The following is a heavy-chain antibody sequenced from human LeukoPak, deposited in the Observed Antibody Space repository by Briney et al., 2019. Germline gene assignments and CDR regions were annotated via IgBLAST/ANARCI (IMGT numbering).Heavy chain of an antibody. D-gene: IGHD3-22*01. Sequence: GESLKISCKGSGYSFTSYWIGWVRQMPGKGLEWMGIIYPGDSDTRYSPSLQGQVTILADKSISTAYLQWSSLKASDTAMYYCARSGLDYYDSSGYYFYWGQGTLVTVSS. CDR3: ARSGLDYYDSSGYYFY. J-gene: IGHJ4*02. CDR2: IYPGDSDT. CDR1: GYSFTSYW. V-gene: IGHV5-51*01.